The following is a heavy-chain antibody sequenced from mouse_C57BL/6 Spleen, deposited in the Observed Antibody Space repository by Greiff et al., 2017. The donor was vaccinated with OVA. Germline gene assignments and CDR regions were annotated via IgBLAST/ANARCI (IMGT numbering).Heavy chain of an antibody. CDR2: IYPGGGDT. CDR3: GLTDYDRSGGSAY. V-gene: IGHV1-80*01. D-gene: IGHD1-1*01. CDR1: GYAFSSYW. J-gene: IGHJ3*01. Sequence: QVQLQQSGAELVKPGASVKISCKASGYAFSSYWMNWVKQRPGKGLEWIGQIYPGGGDTTYNGKFKGKATLTADKSSSPAYMQLSSLTTEDSAVYFRGLTDYDRSGGSAYWGQGTLVTASA.